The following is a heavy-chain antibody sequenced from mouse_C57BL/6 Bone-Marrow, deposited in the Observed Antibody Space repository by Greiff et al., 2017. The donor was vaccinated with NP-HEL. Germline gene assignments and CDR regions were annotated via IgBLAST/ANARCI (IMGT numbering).Heavy chain of an antibody. J-gene: IGHJ3*01. CDR3: ASLSKMAY. CDR2: INPNNGGT. D-gene: IGHD6-5*01. V-gene: IGHV1-26*01. CDR1: GYTFTDYY. Sequence: VQLQQSGPELVKPGASVKISCKASGYTFTDYYMNWVKQSHGKSLEWIGDINPNNGGTSYNQKFKGKATLTVDKSSSTAYMELRSLTSEDSAVYYCASLSKMAYWGQGTLVTVSA.